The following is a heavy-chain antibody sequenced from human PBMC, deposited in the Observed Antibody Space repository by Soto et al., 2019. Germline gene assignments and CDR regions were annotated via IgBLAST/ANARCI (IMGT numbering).Heavy chain of an antibody. J-gene: IGHJ4*02. Sequence: QVQLVQSGAEVKKRGASVKVSCKASGYTFTSYGISWVRQAPGQGLDWMGWISAYNGNTNYAQKLQGRVTMTTDTSTSTAYMELRSLRSDDTAVYYCARDLPLDRYCSGGSCYSGYWGQGTLVTVSS. CDR3: ARDLPLDRYCSGGSCYSGY. D-gene: IGHD2-15*01. CDR2: ISAYNGNT. V-gene: IGHV1-18*01. CDR1: GYTFTSYG.